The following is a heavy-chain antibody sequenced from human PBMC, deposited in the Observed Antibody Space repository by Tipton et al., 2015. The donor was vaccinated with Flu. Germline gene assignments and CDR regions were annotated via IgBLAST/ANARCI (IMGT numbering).Heavy chain of an antibody. CDR2: IWYDGSNK. D-gene: IGHD3-9*01. CDR1: GFTFSNFA. V-gene: IGHV3-33*01. J-gene: IGHJ4*02. CDR3: ARGYDILTDGGGYFDY. Sequence: SLRLSCAASGFTFSNFAMHWVRQAPGKGLEWVAGIWYDGSNKYYADSVKGRFTISRDNSENTLYLQMNSLRAEDTAVYYCARGYDILTDGGGYFDYWGQGTLVTVSS.